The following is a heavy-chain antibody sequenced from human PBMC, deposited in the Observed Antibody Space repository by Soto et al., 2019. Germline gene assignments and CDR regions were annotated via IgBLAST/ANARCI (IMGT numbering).Heavy chain of an antibody. CDR2: IKSKTDGGTT. J-gene: IGHJ6*02. D-gene: IGHD6-19*01. V-gene: IGHV3-15*07. CDR3: TTTPYSRGSYDYYYGKDV. Sequence: GGSLRLSCAASGFTFSNAWMNWVRQAPGKGLEWVGRIKSKTDGGTTDYAAPVKGRFTISRDDSKNTLYLQMNSLKTEDTAVYYCTTTPYSRGSYDYYYGKDVWGQGTTVTVSS. CDR1: GFTFSNAW.